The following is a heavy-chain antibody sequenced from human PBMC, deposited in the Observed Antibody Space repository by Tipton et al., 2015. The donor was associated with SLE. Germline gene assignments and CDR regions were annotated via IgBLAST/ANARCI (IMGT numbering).Heavy chain of an antibody. Sequence: TPSLTCTVSGGSISSHYWSWIRQPPGKGLEWIGYIYYSGSTNYNPSLKSRVTISVDTSNNQFSLRLSSVTAADTAMYYCTRHFYTFDYWGQGTLVTVSS. CDR2: IYYSGST. J-gene: IGHJ4*02. CDR3: TRHFYTFDY. V-gene: IGHV4-59*08. CDR1: GGSISSHY.